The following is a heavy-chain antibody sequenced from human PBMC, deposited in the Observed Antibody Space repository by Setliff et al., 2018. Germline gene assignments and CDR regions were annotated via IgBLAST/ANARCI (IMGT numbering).Heavy chain of an antibody. D-gene: IGHD3-10*01. V-gene: IGHV4-59*03. J-gene: IGHJ4*02. Sequence: SETLSLTCTVSGGSISSYYWSWIRQPPGKELEWMAYVYYTGDTYYNPSLKSRISISIDTSKNQFSLNLISVTAADTAVYYCAGSQGSGGYYSNSPYYFNYGGQGTLVTVS. CDR3: AGSQGSGGYYSNSPYYFNY. CDR1: GGSISSYY. CDR2: VYYTGDT.